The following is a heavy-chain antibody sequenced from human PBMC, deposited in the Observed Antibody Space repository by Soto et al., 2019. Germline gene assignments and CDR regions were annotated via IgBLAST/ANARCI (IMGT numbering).Heavy chain of an antibody. CDR2: IIPIVGTA. D-gene: IGHD3-3*01. Sequence: QVQLVQSGAGVKKPGSSVKVSCKASGGTFSSYAISWVRQAPGQGLEWVGGIIPIVGTANYAQKFQGRVTITADESTTTAYMELRSLRSDNQAVYYCARTLGWLSYSFHYRGPGTLVT. V-gene: IGHV1-69*12. CDR3: ARTLGWLSYSFHY. J-gene: IGHJ4*02. CDR1: GGTFSSYA.